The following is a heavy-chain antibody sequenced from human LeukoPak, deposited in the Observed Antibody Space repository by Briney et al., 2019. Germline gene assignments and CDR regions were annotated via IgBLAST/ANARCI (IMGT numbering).Heavy chain of an antibody. CDR1: GFTFSRYA. CDR3: ARGQHRVTYSDDAFDI. D-gene: IGHD4-11*01. Sequence: GGSLRLSCAASGFTFSRYAMSWVRQAPGKGLEWVSGISGSGGSTYYADSVKGRVTISRDNSKNTLYLQMNSLRAEDTAVYYCARGQHRVTYSDDAFDIWGQGTMVTVSS. V-gene: IGHV3-23*01. CDR2: ISGSGGST. J-gene: IGHJ3*02.